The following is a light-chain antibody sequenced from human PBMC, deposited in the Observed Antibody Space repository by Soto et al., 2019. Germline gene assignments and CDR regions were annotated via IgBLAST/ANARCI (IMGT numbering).Light chain of an antibody. CDR2: DAS. J-gene: IGKJ3*01. CDR3: QRRVNWPT. CDR1: QSVNRY. Sequence: EIVLAQSPATLSLSPGERATLSCRTSQSVNRYLDWYQQKPGQAPRLLIYDASNRADGIPARFSGSGSGTDFSLTISSLGPEVFASYYCQRRVNWPTFGPWTKV. V-gene: IGKV3-11*01.